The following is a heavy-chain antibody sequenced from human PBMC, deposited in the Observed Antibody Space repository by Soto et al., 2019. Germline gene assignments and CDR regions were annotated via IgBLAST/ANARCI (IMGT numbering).Heavy chain of an antibody. CDR3: ATADGFGVVTPFFEY. J-gene: IGHJ4*02. Sequence: QLQLQESGPGLVKPSETLSLTCTVSGGSISSRSHYWGWIRQSPGKHLEWIGSSFYRGSTHYNPSLKTRVTRSVDTSKNQVSLKLYSVTAADTALYYCATADGFGVVTPFFEYWGQGILVTVSS. CDR1: GGSISSRSHY. V-gene: IGHV4-39*01. CDR2: SFYRGST. D-gene: IGHD3-3*01.